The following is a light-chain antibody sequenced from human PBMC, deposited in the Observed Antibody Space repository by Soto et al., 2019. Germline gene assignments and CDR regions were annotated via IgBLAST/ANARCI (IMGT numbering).Light chain of an antibody. Sequence: DIQMTQSPSTLSASVVDTVAITCRASQNINIWLAWYQQQSGKAPKLLIFDASIFEAGVTSRLRGSGSRTELTLTISSLQPDDFATYYCQQYSNCSGPFGPGTKVAI. CDR1: QNINIW. V-gene: IGKV1-5*01. CDR2: DAS. CDR3: QQYSNCSGP. J-gene: IGKJ1*01.